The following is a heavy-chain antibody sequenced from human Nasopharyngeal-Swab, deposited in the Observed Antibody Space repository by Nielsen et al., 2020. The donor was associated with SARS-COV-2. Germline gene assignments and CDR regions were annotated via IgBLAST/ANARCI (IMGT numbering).Heavy chain of an antibody. V-gene: IGHV1-18*01. D-gene: IGHD3-9*01. CDR1: GYTFTSYC. CDR2: ISAYNGNT. Sequence: ASVKVSCKASGYTFTSYCISWVRQAPGQGLEWMGWISAYNGNTNYAQKLQGRVTMTTDTSTSTAYMELRSLRSDDTAVYYCARASFLGDILGADPWGQGTLVTVSS. CDR3: ARASFLGDILGADP. J-gene: IGHJ5*02.